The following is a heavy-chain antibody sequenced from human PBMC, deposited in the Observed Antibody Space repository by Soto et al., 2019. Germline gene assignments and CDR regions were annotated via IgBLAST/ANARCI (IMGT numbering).Heavy chain of an antibody. D-gene: IGHD3-3*01. J-gene: IGHJ3*02. V-gene: IGHV5-10-1*01. Sequence: PGESLKISCKGSGYSFTSYWISWVRQMPGKGLEWMGRIDPSDSYTNYSPSFQGHVTISADRSISTAYLQWSSLKASDTAMYYCARPAPSWSGYTDAFDIWGQGTMVTVSS. CDR1: GYSFTSYW. CDR3: ARPAPSWSGYTDAFDI. CDR2: IDPSDSYT.